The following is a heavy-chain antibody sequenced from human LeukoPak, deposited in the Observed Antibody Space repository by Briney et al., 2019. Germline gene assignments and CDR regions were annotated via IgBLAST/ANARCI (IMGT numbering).Heavy chain of an antibody. CDR2: MNPNSGNT. D-gene: IGHD2-2*01. Sequence: ASVKVSCKASGYTFTSYDINWVRQATGQGLEWMGWMNPNSGNTGYAQKFQGRVTMTRNTSISTAYMELSSLRSEDTAVYYCARTIGCSGTSCYSQNWFDPWGQGTLVTVSS. CDR3: ARTIGCSGTSCYSQNWFDP. V-gene: IGHV1-8*01. J-gene: IGHJ5*02. CDR1: GYTFTSYD.